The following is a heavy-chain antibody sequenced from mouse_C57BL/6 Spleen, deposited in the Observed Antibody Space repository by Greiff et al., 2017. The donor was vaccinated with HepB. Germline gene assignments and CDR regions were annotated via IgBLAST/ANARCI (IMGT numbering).Heavy chain of an antibody. D-gene: IGHD1-1*01. V-gene: IGHV14-4*01. CDR3: ARRAVEGWYFDV. CDR1: GFNIKDDY. Sequence: EVKLQESGAELVRPGASVKLSCTASGFNIKDDYMHWVKQRPEQGLEWIGWIDPENGDTEYASKFQGQATITADTSSNTAYLQLSSLTSEDTAVYYCARRAVEGWYFDVWGTGTTVTVSS. CDR2: IDPENGDT. J-gene: IGHJ1*03.